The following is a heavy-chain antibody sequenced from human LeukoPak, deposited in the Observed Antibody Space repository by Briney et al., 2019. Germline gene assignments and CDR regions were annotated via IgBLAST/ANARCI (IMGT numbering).Heavy chain of an antibody. CDR3: ARYVRGKSYSSSSGQHVPFGAFDI. V-gene: IGHV4-61*02. J-gene: IGHJ3*02. D-gene: IGHD6-6*01. CDR1: GGSISSGSYY. Sequence: PSQTLSLTCTVSGGSISSGSYYWSWIRQPAGKGLEWIGRIYTSGSTNYNPSLKSRVTISVDTSKNQFSLKLSSVTAADTAVYYCARYVRGKSYSSSSGQHVPFGAFDIWGQGTMVTVSS. CDR2: IYTSGST.